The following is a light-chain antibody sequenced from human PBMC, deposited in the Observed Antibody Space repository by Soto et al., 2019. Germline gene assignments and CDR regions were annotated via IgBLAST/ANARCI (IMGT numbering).Light chain of an antibody. CDR3: QQRSNWPPT. V-gene: IGKV3-11*01. CDR1: QSVSSY. CDR2: DAS. J-gene: IGKJ1*01. Sequence: EIVLTQSPATLSLSPGERATLSCRASQSVSSYLAWYQQKPGQAPRLLIYDASTRATGIPARFSGSGSGTDFTLTITSLEPEDFAFYYCQQRSNWPPTFGQGTKVEVK.